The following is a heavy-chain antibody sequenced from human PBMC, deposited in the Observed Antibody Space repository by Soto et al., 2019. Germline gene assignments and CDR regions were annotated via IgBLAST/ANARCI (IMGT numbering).Heavy chain of an antibody. D-gene: IGHD1-26*01. V-gene: IGHV1-18*01. CDR2: ISAYNGNT. Sequence: ASVKVSCKASGGTFSSYAISWVRQAPGQGLEWMGWISAYNGNTNYAQKLQGRVTMTTDTSTSTAYMELRSLRSNVTAVYYCARASGSSYWFDPWGQGTLVTVSS. J-gene: IGHJ5*02. CDR1: GGTFSSYA. CDR3: ARASGSSYWFDP.